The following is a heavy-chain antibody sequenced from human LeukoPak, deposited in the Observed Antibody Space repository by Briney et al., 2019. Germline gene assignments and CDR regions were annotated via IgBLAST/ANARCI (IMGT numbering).Heavy chain of an antibody. Sequence: SETLSLTCTVSGGSISSYYWSWIRQPPGKGLEWIGYIYYSGSTNYNPSLKSRVTISVDTSKNQFSLKLSSVTAADTAVYHCARASSGWTNWFDPWGQGTLVTVSS. CDR2: IYYSGST. J-gene: IGHJ5*02. D-gene: IGHD6-19*01. CDR1: GGSISSYY. CDR3: ARASSGWTNWFDP. V-gene: IGHV4-59*08.